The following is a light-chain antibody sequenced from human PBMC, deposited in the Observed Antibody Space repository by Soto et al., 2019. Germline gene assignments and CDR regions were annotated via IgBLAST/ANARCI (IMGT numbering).Light chain of an antibody. Sequence: EIVLTQSPGTLSLSPGERATLSCRASQSVSSSYLAWYQQKPGQAPRLLIYGATSRATGIPDRFRGSGSGTDLTLTISILEPEDFAVYYCQQYGRSPPWTFGQGTKVEIK. CDR3: QQYGRSPPWT. V-gene: IGKV3-20*01. CDR2: GAT. CDR1: QSVSSSY. J-gene: IGKJ1*01.